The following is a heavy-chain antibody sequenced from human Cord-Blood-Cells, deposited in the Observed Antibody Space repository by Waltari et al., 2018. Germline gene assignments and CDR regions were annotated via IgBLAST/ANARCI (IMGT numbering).Heavy chain of an antibody. V-gene: IGHV4-34*01. CDR2: INHSGST. CDR1: GGSFSGYY. J-gene: IGHJ3*02. Sequence: QVQLQQWGAGLLKPSETLSLTCAVYGGSFSGYYWSWIRQPPGKGLEWIGEINHSGSTNYNPSLKSRVTISVDTSKNQFSLKLSSVTAADTAVYYCARGRLNSSGYYDAFDIWGQGTMVTVSS. CDR3: ARGRLNSSGYYDAFDI. D-gene: IGHD3-22*01.